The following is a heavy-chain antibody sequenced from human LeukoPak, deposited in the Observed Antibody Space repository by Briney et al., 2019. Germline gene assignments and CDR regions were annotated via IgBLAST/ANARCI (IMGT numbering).Heavy chain of an antibody. D-gene: IGHD5-24*01. Sequence: SETLSLTCTVSGGSISSYYWSWIRQPAGKGLEWIGRIYTSGSTNYNPSLKSRVTMSVDTSKNQFSLKLSSVTAADTAMYYCARDRTGDGYNPFDYWGQGTLVTVSS. V-gene: IGHV4-4*07. CDR2: IYTSGST. CDR1: GGSISSYY. CDR3: ARDRTGDGYNPFDY. J-gene: IGHJ4*02.